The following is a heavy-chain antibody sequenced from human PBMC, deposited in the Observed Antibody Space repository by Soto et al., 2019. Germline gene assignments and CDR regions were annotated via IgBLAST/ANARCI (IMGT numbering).Heavy chain of an antibody. CDR1: GYSFTSYW. V-gene: IGHV5-51*01. CDR2: IYPGDSDT. CDR3: ASDYTLDYYDSSGYAAFDI. Sequence: PGESLKISCKGSGYSFTSYWIGWVRQMPGKGLEWMGIIYPGDSDTRYSPSFQGQVTISADKSISTAYLQWSSLKASDTAMYYCASDYTLDYYDSSGYAAFDIWGQGTMVTVSS. D-gene: IGHD3-22*01. J-gene: IGHJ3*02.